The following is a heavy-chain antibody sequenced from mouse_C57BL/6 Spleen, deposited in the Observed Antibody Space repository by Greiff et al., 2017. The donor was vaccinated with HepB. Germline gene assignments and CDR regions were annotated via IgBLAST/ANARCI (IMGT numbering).Heavy chain of an antibody. Sequence: EVKLMESGGGLVKPGGSLKLSCAASGFTFSSYAMSWVRQTPEKRLEWVATISDGGSYTYYPDNVKGRFTISRDNAKNNLYLQMSHLKSEDTAMYYCAREGLYYGSSSWYFDVWGTGTTVTVSS. D-gene: IGHD1-1*01. V-gene: IGHV5-4*01. CDR1: GFTFSSYA. CDR2: ISDGGSYT. CDR3: AREGLYYGSSSWYFDV. J-gene: IGHJ1*03.